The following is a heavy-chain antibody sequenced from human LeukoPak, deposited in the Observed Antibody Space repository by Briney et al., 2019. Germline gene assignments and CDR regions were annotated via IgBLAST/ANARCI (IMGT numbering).Heavy chain of an antibody. J-gene: IGHJ4*02. CDR2: IYYSGST. Sequence: NPSETLSLTCTVSGGSISSYYWSWIRQPPGKGLEWIGYIYYSGSTNYNPSLKSRVTISVDTSKNQFSLKLSSVTAADTAVYYCARERRPGIAAAGHDYWGQGTLVTVSS. CDR1: GGSISSYY. D-gene: IGHD6-13*01. CDR3: ARERRPGIAAAGHDY. V-gene: IGHV4-59*01.